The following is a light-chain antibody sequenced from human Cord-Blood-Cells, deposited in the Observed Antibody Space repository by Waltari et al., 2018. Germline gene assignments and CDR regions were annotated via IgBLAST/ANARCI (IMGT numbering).Light chain of an antibody. CDR2: GAS. V-gene: IGKV3D-15*01. CDR3: QQYNNWPLT. CDR1: QSVSSN. Sequence: EIVMTQSPATLSASPGERATLSCRASQSVSSNLAWYQQNPGQPPRLLIYGASTRATGIPARFSGSGSGTEFTLTISSLQSEDFAVYYCQQYNNWPLTFGGGTKVEIK. J-gene: IGKJ4*01.